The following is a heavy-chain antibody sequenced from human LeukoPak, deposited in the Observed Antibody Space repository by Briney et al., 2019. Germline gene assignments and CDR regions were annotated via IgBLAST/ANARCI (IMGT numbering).Heavy chain of an antibody. V-gene: IGHV3-21*01. D-gene: IGHD2-2*01. CDR3: ANQYCSSTSCYLGGFDY. Sequence: GGSLRLSCAASGFTFSSYSMNWVRQAPGKGLEWVSSISSSSSYIYYADSVKGRFTISRDNSKNTLYLQMNSLRAEDTAVYYCANQYCSSTSCYLGGFDYWGQGTLVTVSS. CDR1: GFTFSSYS. CDR2: ISSSSSYI. J-gene: IGHJ4*02.